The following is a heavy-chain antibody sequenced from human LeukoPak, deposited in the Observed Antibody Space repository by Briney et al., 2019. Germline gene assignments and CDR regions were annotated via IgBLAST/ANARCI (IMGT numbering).Heavy chain of an antibody. CDR1: GFTFSDYY. D-gene: IGHD2-15*01. CDR3: AKDLSVVAATDYFDY. Sequence: GGSLRLSCAASGFTFSDYYMSWIRQAPGKGLEWVSAISGSGGSTYYADSVKGRFTISRDNSKNTLYLQMNSLRAEDTAVYYCAKDLSVVAATDYFDYWGQGTLVTVSS. J-gene: IGHJ4*02. V-gene: IGHV3-23*01. CDR2: ISGSGGST.